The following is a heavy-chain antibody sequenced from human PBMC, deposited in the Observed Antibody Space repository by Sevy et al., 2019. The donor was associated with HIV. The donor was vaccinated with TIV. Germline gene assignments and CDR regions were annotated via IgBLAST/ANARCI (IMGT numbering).Heavy chain of an antibody. J-gene: IGHJ4*02. CDR2: INSDGSST. Sequence: GGSLRLSCAASGFTFSSYWMHWVRQAPGKGLVWVSRINSDGSSTSYADSVKGRFTISRDNAKNTLYLQMNSLRAEDTAVYYCAREGGGGSGWLPLPFDYWGQGTLVTVSS. D-gene: IGHD6-19*01. CDR3: AREGGGGSGWLPLPFDY. V-gene: IGHV3-74*01. CDR1: GFTFSSYW.